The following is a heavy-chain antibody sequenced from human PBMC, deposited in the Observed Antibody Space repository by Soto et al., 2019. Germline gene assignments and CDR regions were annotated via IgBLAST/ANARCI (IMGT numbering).Heavy chain of an antibody. CDR1: GYTFTSYY. Sequence: ASVKVSCKASGYTFTSYYMHWVRQAPGQGLEWMGIVNPSGGSTSYAQKFQGRVTMTRDTSTSTVYMELSSLRSEDTAVYYCAREANWQTQIRHYYYGMDVWGEGTPVTV. CDR3: AREANWQTQIRHYYYGMDV. J-gene: IGHJ6*01. CDR2: VNPSGGST. V-gene: IGHV1-46*01.